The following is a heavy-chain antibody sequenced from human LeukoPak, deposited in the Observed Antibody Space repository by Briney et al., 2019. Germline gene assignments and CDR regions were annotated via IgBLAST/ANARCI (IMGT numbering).Heavy chain of an antibody. CDR3: AKDGYYDILTGYYISGENYFDY. Sequence: GGSLRLSCAASGFTFSRYGMHWVRQAPGKGLEWVSAISGSGGSTYFADSVKGRFTISRDNSKNTLYLQMNSLRAEDTAVYYCAKDGYYDILTGYYISGENYFDYWGQGTLVTVSS. J-gene: IGHJ4*02. V-gene: IGHV3-23*01. CDR1: GFTFSRYG. CDR2: ISGSGGST. D-gene: IGHD3-9*01.